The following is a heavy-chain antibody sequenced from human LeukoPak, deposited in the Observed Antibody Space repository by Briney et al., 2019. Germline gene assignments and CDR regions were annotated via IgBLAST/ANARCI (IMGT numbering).Heavy chain of an antibody. D-gene: IGHD3-10*01. V-gene: IGHV4-39*07. CDR2: IYYSGST. CDR1: GGSISSSSYY. Sequence: SETLSLTCTVSGGSISSSSYYWGWIRQPPGKGLEWIGSIYYSGSTYYNPSLKSRVTISVDTSKNQFSLKLSSVTAADTAVYYCARETRHSYYGSGIKGGPCYYMDVWGKGTTVTVSS. J-gene: IGHJ6*03. CDR3: ARETRHSYYGSGIKGGPCYYMDV.